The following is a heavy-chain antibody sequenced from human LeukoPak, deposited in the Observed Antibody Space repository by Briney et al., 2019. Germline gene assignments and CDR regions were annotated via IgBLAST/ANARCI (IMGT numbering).Heavy chain of an antibody. CDR1: GGSISSSSYY. J-gene: IGHJ3*02. CDR3: ARQGYYYGSGSYPNAFDI. Sequence: PSETLSLTCTVSGGSISSSSYYWGWIRQPPGKGLEWIGSIYYSGSTYYNPSLKSRVTISVDTSKNQFSLKLSSVTAADTAVYYCARQGYYYGSGSYPNAFDIWGQGTMVTVSS. D-gene: IGHD3-10*01. CDR2: IYYSGST. V-gene: IGHV4-39*07.